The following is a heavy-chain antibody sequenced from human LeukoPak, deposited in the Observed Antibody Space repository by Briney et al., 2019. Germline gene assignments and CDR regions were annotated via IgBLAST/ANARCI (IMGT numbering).Heavy chain of an antibody. J-gene: IGHJ6*02. D-gene: IGHD3-10*01. V-gene: IGHV3-53*01. Sequence: PGGSLRLSCAASGFTFSSYSMNWVRQAPGKGLEWVSVIYSGGSTYYADSVKGRFTISRDNSKNTLYLQMNSLRAEDTAVYYCARDRDYYYYGMDVWGQGTTVTVSS. CDR3: ARDRDYYYYGMDV. CDR1: GFTFSSYS. CDR2: IYSGGST.